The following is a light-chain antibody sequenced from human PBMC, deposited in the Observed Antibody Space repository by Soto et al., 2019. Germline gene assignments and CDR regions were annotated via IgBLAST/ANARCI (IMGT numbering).Light chain of an antibody. V-gene: IGKV3-20*01. Sequence: EIVLTQSPGTLSLSPGERATLSCRSSQSVSSSYLAWYQQRPGQAPKLLIYGARSRATGIPDRFSGSGSGADFTLTISRLEPEDFAVYYCQQYDSTPVTFGHGTKVEI. CDR1: QSVSSSY. CDR2: GAR. J-gene: IGKJ1*01. CDR3: QQYDSTPVT.